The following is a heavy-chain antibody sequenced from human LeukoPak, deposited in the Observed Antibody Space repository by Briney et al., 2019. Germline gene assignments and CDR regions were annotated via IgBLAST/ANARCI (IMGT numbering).Heavy chain of an antibody. V-gene: IGHV1-46*01. Sequence: ASVKVSCKASEYTFTSYYMHWVRQAPGQGLEWMGIINPSGGSTSYAQKFQGRVTMTRDTSTSTVYMELSSLRSEDTAVYYCARSGDYYDSSGYGPFDAFDIWGQGTMVTVSS. D-gene: IGHD3-22*01. CDR1: EYTFTSYY. CDR3: ARSGDYYDSSGYGPFDAFDI. J-gene: IGHJ3*02. CDR2: INPSGGST.